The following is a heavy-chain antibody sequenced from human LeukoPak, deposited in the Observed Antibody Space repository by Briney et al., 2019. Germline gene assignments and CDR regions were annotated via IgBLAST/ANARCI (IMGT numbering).Heavy chain of an antibody. J-gene: IGHJ4*02. CDR1: GFTFTSSA. CDR2: IVIGSGNT. V-gene: IGHV1-58*02. Sequence: SVKVSCKASGFTFTSSAMQWVRQARGQRLEWIGWIVIGSGNTNYAQKFQERVTITRDMSTSTAYMELSSLRSEDTAVYYCAAGLYSSGWYDFDYWGQGTLVTVSS. D-gene: IGHD6-19*01. CDR3: AAGLYSSGWYDFDY.